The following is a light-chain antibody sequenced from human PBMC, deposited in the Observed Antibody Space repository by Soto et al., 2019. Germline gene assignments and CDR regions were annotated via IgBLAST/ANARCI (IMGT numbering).Light chain of an antibody. J-gene: IGLJ3*02. CDR2: RNN. Sequence: QSVLTQPPSASGTPGQRVTISCSGSSSNIGSNYVYWYQQLPGTDPQLLIYRNNQRPSGVPDRFSGSKSGTSASLAISGLRAEDEADYYCAAWDDSLSGWVFGGGIKLTVL. CDR3: AAWDDSLSGWV. CDR1: SSNIGSNY. V-gene: IGLV1-47*01.